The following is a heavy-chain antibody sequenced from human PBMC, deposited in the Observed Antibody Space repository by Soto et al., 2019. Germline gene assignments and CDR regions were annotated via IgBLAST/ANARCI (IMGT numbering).Heavy chain of an antibody. J-gene: IGHJ4*02. D-gene: IGHD5-12*01. CDR3: ARDRRDGYNTPYFDH. CDR2: ISYDGSNK. V-gene: IGHV3-30-3*01. Sequence: SLRLSCAASGFTFNIYAMHWVRQAPGKGLEWVAVISYDGSNKYYADSVKGRFTISRDNSKNTLYMQMNSLRAEDTAVYYCARDRRDGYNTPYFDHWGQGTLVTVSS. CDR1: GFTFNIYA.